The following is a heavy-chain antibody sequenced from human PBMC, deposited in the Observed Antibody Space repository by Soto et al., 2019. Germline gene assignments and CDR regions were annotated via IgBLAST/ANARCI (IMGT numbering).Heavy chain of an antibody. CDR2: IYYSGST. D-gene: IGHD2-2*01. J-gene: IGHJ5*02. CDR3: ARHYCTSTSCYGLLNNWFEP. V-gene: IGHV4-39*01. CDR1: GGSISSSSYY. Sequence: LSLTCTVSGGSISSSSYYWGWIRQPPGKGLEWIGSIYYSGSTYYNPSLKSRVTISVDTSENQFSLKLSSVTAADTAVYYCARHYCTSTSCYGLLNNWFEPWGQGTLVTVSS.